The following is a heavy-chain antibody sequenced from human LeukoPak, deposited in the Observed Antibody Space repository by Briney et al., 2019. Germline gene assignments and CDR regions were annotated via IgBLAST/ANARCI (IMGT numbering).Heavy chain of an antibody. J-gene: IGHJ4*02. D-gene: IGHD3-10*01. V-gene: IGHV4-34*01. CDR1: GGSFSGYY. CDR3: AREGSAVTNFGY. Sequence: PSETLSLTCAVYGGSFSGYYWSWIRQPPGKGLEWIGEINHSGTTNYNPSLKSRVTISVDTSKNQFSLKMTSVTAADTAVYYCAREGSAVTNFGYWGQGTLVTVSS. CDR2: INHSGTT.